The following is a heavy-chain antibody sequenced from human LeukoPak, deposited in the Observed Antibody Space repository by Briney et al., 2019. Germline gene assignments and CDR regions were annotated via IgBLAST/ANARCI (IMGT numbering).Heavy chain of an antibody. CDR1: GYTFTGYY. CDR2: INPNSGGT. J-gene: IGHJ4*02. D-gene: IGHD6-13*01. CDR3: ALTRTGGSSWPPNFDY. Sequence: ASVKVSCKASGYTFTGYYMHWVRQAPGQGLEWMGWINPNSGGTNYAQKFQGRVTMTRDTSISTAYMELSRLRSDDTAVYYCALTRTGGSSWPPNFDYWGQGTLVTVSS. V-gene: IGHV1-2*02.